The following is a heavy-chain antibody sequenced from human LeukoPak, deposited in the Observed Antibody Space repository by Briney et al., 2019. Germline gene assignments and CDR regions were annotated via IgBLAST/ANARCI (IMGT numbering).Heavy chain of an antibody. CDR2: IIPIFGTA. V-gene: IGHV1-69*05. Sequence: GASVKVSCKASGGTFSSYAISWVRQAPGQGLEWMGGIIPIFGTANYAQKFQGRVTMTRDTSISTAYMELSRLRSNDTAVYYCARENVDIVALFDYWGQGTLVTVSS. D-gene: IGHD5-12*01. J-gene: IGHJ4*02. CDR1: GGTFSSYA. CDR3: ARENVDIVALFDY.